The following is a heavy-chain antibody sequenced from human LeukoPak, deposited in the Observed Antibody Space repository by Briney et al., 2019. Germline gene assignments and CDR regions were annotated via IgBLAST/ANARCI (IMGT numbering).Heavy chain of an antibody. CDR3: ARHQCSGTRCYNFYFYGMGV. Sequence: PSETLSLTCTVSGGSITSSIDYWGWVRQPPGKGLEWIATIYYSTSTQYNPSLKSRVTMSVVTSKNQFSLKLSSMTAADTAVYYCARHQCSGTRCYNFYFYGMGVWGQGTTVTVSS. CDR2: IYYSTST. J-gene: IGHJ6*02. V-gene: IGHV4-39*01. CDR1: GGSITSSIDY. D-gene: IGHD2-2*02.